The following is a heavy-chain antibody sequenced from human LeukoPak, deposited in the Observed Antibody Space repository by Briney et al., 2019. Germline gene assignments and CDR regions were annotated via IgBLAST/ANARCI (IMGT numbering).Heavy chain of an antibody. Sequence: PGGSLRLSCAASGFSFSTYCKNWVRQPPGKGLEWVANIMRDGSEKYYVDSVKGRFTISRYNAKNSLYLQMNSLRAEDTAEYYCAREVDYRAFDIWGRGTMVIVSS. V-gene: IGHV3-7*01. CDR3: AREVDYRAFDI. CDR1: GFSFSTYC. CDR2: IMRDGSEK. J-gene: IGHJ3*02. D-gene: IGHD3-10*01.